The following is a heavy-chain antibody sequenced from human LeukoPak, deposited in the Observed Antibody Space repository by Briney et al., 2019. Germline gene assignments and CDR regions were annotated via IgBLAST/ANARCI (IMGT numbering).Heavy chain of an antibody. Sequence: SETLSLTCTVSGGSISSSSYYWGWIRQPPGKGLEWIGSIYYSGSTYYNPSLKSRVTISVDTSKNQFSLKLSSVTAADTAVYYCARHLFLPVVPAAIGFGWFDPWGQGTLVTVSS. D-gene: IGHD2-2*02. V-gene: IGHV4-39*01. CDR1: GGSISSSSYY. CDR2: IYYSGST. CDR3: ARHLFLPVVPAAIGFGWFDP. J-gene: IGHJ5*02.